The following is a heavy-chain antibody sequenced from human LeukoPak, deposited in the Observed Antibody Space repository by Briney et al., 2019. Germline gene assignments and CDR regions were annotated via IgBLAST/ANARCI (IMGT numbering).Heavy chain of an antibody. Sequence: GGSLRLSCAASGFTVSSNYMSWVRQAPGKGLEWVAVISYDGSNKYYADSVKGRFTISRDNSKNTLYLQMSSLKTEDTAVYYCTTAQQLVRRYFDYWGQGTLVTVSS. D-gene: IGHD6-13*01. J-gene: IGHJ4*02. CDR1: GFTVSSNY. V-gene: IGHV3-30-3*01. CDR2: ISYDGSNK. CDR3: TTAQQLVRRYFDY.